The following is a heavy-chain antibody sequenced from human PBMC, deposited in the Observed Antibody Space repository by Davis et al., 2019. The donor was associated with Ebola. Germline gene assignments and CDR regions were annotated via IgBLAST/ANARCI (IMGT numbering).Heavy chain of an antibody. J-gene: IGHJ4*02. CDR1: GFTFGDYA. CDR3: TRYGDYEPKYFDY. V-gene: IGHV3-49*04. Sequence: GGSLRLSCTASGFTFGDYAMSWVRQAPGKGLEWVGFIRSKAYGGTTEYVASVKGRFTISRDDSKSIAYLQMNSLKTEDTAVYYCTRYGDYEPKYFDYWGQGTLVTVSS. CDR2: IRSKAYGGTT. D-gene: IGHD4-17*01.